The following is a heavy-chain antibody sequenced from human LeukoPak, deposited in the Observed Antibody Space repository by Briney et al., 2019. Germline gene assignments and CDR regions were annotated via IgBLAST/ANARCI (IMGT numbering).Heavy chain of an antibody. CDR3: AKGFLAQHLRLGELSLDAFDI. Sequence: GGSLRLSCAASGFTFSSYAMSWVRQAPGKGLEWVSAISGSGGSTYYADPVKGRFTISRDNSKNTLYLQMNSLRAEDTAVYYCAKGFLAQHLRLGELSLDAFDIWGQGTMVTVSS. J-gene: IGHJ3*02. CDR2: ISGSGGST. D-gene: IGHD3-16*02. CDR1: GFTFSSYA. V-gene: IGHV3-23*01.